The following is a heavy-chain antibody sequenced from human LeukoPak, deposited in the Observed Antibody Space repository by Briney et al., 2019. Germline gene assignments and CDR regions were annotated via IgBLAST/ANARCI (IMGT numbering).Heavy chain of an antibody. CDR1: GGSIINYH. D-gene: IGHD3-22*01. V-gene: IGHV4-4*07. J-gene: IGHJ3*02. CDR2: IYTSGST. Sequence: SETLSLTCTVSGGSIINYHWSWIRQPAGKGLEWIGRIYTSGSTNYNPSLKSRVTMSVDTSKNQFSLKLSSVTAADTAVYYCARDEAYYYDSSGYYYEDAFDIWGQGTMVTVSS. CDR3: ARDEAYYYDSSGYYYEDAFDI.